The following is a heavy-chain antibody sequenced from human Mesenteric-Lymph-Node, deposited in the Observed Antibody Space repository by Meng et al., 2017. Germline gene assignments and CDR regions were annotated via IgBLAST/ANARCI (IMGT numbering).Heavy chain of an antibody. V-gene: IGHV5-51*01. Sequence: GGSLRLSCKGSGSSFTSYWIGWVRQMPGKGLEWMGIIYPDDSDTRYSPSFQGQVTISADKSISTAYLQWSSLKASDTAMYYCATWELLGGGDAFDIWGQGTMVTVS. J-gene: IGHJ3*02. CDR2: IYPDDSDT. CDR1: GSSFTSYW. CDR3: ATWELLGGGDAFDI. D-gene: IGHD1-26*01.